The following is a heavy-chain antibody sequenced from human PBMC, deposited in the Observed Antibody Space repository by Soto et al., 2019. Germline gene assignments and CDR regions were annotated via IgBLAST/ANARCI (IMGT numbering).Heavy chain of an antibody. CDR3: AKETAYAMDV. CDR2: INSDGSGT. J-gene: IGHJ6*02. CDR1: GFDFSNSW. V-gene: IGHV3-74*01. Sequence: EVQLVESGGGVVQPGGSLRLSCAASGFDFSNSWIHWVRQGPGKGLVWVSHINSDGSGTTYADSVKGRFTISRDNAKNTVYLQMNSLRAEDTAVYYCAKETAYAMDVWGQGTTVTVSS.